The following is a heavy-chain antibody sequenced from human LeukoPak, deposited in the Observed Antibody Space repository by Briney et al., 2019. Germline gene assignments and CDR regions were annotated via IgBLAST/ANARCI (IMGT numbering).Heavy chain of an antibody. V-gene: IGHV4-39*07. Sequence: SETLSLTCTVSGGSISSSSYYWGWIRQPPGKGLEWIGSIYYSGSTYYNLSLKSRVTISVDTSKNQFSLKLSSVTAADTAVYYCARVSLDGGNLLDYWGQGTLVTVSS. D-gene: IGHD4-23*01. CDR3: ARVSLDGGNLLDY. CDR2: IYYSGST. J-gene: IGHJ4*02. CDR1: GGSISSSSYY.